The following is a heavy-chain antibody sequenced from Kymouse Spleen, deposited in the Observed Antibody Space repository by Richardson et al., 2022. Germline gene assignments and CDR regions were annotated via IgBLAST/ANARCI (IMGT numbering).Heavy chain of an antibody. CDR1: GFTFSSYG. CDR3: AREDTMVRGAFDY. V-gene: IGHV3-33*01. J-gene: IGHJ4*02. CDR2: IWYDGSNK. Sequence: QVQLVESGGGVVQPGRSLRLSCAASGFTFSSYGMHWVRQAPGKGLEWVAVIWYDGSNKYYADSVKGRFTISRDNSKNTLYLQMNSLRAEDTAVYYCAREDTMVRGAFDYWGQGTLVTVSS. D-gene: IGHD3-10*01.